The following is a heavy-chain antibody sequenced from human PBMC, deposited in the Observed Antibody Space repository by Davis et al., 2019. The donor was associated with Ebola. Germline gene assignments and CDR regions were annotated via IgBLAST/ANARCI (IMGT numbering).Heavy chain of an antibody. Sequence: GESLKIPCAAPGFTFSGSAMHWVRQASGKGLEWVGRIRSKANSYATAYAASVKGRFTISRDDSKNTAYLQMNSLKTEDTAVYYCNHYYYGMDVWGQGTTVTVSS. CDR1: GFTFSGSA. CDR2: IRSKANSYAT. V-gene: IGHV3-73*01. CDR3: NHYYYGMDV. J-gene: IGHJ6*02.